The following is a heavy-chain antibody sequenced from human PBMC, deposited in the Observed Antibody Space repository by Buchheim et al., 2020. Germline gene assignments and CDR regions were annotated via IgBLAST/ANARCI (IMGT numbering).Heavy chain of an antibody. J-gene: IGHJ4*02. CDR2: INAGNGNT. D-gene: IGHD2-15*01. CDR3: ARLGSHCNGGSCLYYFDY. V-gene: IGHV1-3*01. CDR1: GYTFTSYA. Sequence: VKKPGASVKVSCKASGYTFTSYAMHWVRQAPGQRLEWMGWINAGNGNTKYSQKFQGRVTITRDTSASTAYMELSSLRSEDTAVYYCARLGSHCNGGSCLYYFDYWGQGTL.